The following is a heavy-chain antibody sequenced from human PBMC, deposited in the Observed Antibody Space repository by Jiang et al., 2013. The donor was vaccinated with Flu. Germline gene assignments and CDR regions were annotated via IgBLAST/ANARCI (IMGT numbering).Heavy chain of an antibody. Sequence: GAEVKKPGESLKISCKGSGYSFTSYWIGWVRQMPGKGLEWMGIIYPGDSDTRYSPSFQGQVTISADKSISTAYLQWSSLKASDTAMYYCARSTVYSSSLFSGRWFDPWGQGTLVTVSS. V-gene: IGHV5-51*01. J-gene: IGHJ5*02. D-gene: IGHD6-13*01. CDR3: ARSTVYSSSLFSGRWFDP. CDR2: IYPGDSDT. CDR1: GYSFTSYW.